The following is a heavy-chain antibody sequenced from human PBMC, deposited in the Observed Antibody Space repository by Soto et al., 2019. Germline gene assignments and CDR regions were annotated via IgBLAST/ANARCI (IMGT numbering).Heavy chain of an antibody. D-gene: IGHD3-16*02. V-gene: IGHV3-9*01. CDR3: AKDISLGELSAPDH. CDR2: MSWNRGSI. J-gene: IGHJ4*02. CDR1: GFTFDDYA. Sequence: VQLVESGGGLVQPGRSLRLSCVASGFTFDDYAMHWVRQAPGKGLERVSGMSWNRGSIVYADSVKGRFTISRDNAKNSLYLQMNSLRPEDSALYYCAKDISLGELSAPDHWGQGTLVTVSS.